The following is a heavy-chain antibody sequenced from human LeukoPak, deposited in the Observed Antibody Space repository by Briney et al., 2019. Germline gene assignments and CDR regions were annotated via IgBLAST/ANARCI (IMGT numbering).Heavy chain of an antibody. CDR3: AKRDTRSSGSCIDY. CDR1: GFTFSSYG. D-gene: IGHD2-15*01. Sequence: PGGSLRLSCAASGFTFSSYGMSWVRQAPGKGLEWVSAITGSGDNTYYADSVKGRFSISRDNSKNTLYLQMNSLRAEDTAVYYCAKRDTRSSGSCIDYWGQGTLVTVSS. J-gene: IGHJ4*02. CDR2: ITGSGDNT. V-gene: IGHV3-23*01.